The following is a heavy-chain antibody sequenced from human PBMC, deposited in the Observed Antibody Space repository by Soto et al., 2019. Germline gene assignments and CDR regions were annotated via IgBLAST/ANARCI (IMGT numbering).Heavy chain of an antibody. CDR3: GRPGTAPDLFAY. CDR1: GFTFSDYY. CDR2: ISSSSSYT. D-gene: IGHD1-1*01. V-gene: IGHV3-11*06. Sequence: GGSLRLSCAASGFTFSDYYMSWIRQAPGKGLEWVSYISSSSSYTNYADSVKGRFTISRDNAKNSLYLQMNSLRAEDTAVYYWGRPGTAPDLFAYGGQETLVTVS. J-gene: IGHJ4*02.